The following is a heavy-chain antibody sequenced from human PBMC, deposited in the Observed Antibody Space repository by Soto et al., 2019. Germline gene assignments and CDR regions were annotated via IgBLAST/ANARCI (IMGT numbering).Heavy chain of an antibody. V-gene: IGHV1-58*01. CDR2: IVVGSGNT. Sequence: SVKVSCKASGFTFTISAVQCVLQSLLQRLDWIGWIVVGSGNTNYAQKFQERVTITRDMSTSTAYMELSSLRSEDTAVYYCAADFATYYYDSGAFDPWGQGTLVTVSS. CDR3: AADFATYYYDSGAFDP. CDR1: GFTFTISA. D-gene: IGHD3-22*01. J-gene: IGHJ5*02.